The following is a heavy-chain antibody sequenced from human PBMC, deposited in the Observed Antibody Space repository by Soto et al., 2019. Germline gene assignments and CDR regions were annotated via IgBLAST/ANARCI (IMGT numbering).Heavy chain of an antibody. Sequence: SVKVSCKASGGTFSSYTISWVRQAPGQGLEWMGRIIPILGIANYAQKFQGRETITADKPTSTAYMELSSLRFEDTAVYYFATRSNGVGVVDYYYYMDVWGKGTTVTVSS. CDR1: GGTFSSYT. D-gene: IGHD2-8*01. CDR3: ATRSNGVGVVDYYYYMDV. CDR2: IIPILGIA. V-gene: IGHV1-69*02. J-gene: IGHJ6*03.